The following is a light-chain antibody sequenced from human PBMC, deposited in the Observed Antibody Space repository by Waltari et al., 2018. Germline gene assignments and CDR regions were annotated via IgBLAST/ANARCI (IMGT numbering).Light chain of an antibody. CDR3: SSHTSAGTV. Sequence: QSALTQPASVSGSPGQSITISCTGTSSDVGSYNLVSWYQQHPGKAPKLMIYEGSKRPSGVSNRFSGSKSGNTASLTISGLQAEDEADYYCSSHTSAGTVFGGGTKLTVL. CDR1: SSDVGSYNL. J-gene: IGLJ3*02. CDR2: EGS. V-gene: IGLV2-14*02.